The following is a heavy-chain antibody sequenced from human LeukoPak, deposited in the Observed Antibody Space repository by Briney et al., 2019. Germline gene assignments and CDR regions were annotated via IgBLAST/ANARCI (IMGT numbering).Heavy chain of an antibody. V-gene: IGHV3-53*01. CDR1: AFILSTNY. CDR2: IFPGGYK. D-gene: IGHD3-22*01. J-gene: IGHJ3*01. CDR3: ARGSTTHYYDSSGMSDAFDV. Sequence: GGSLRLSCAASAFILSTNYMSWVRQAAGEGLGWDAVIFPGGYKHHPDSVRGRFTISRDNSKNTLYLQMNSLRVEDTAVYYCARGSTTHYYDSSGMSDAFDVWGRGTMVTVSS.